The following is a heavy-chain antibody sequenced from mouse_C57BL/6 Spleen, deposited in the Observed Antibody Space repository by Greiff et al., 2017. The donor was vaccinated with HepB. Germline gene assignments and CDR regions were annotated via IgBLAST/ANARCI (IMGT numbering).Heavy chain of an antibody. CDR3: ARRITTEWYFDV. D-gene: IGHD1-1*01. CDR1: GYTFTSYT. CDR2: INPSSGYT. Sequence: QVQLKQSGAELARPGASVKMSCKASGYTFTSYTMHWVKQRPGQGLEWIGYINPSSGYTKYNQKFKDKATLTADKSSSTAYMQLSSLTSEDSAVYYCARRITTEWYFDVWGTGTTVTVSS. V-gene: IGHV1-4*01. J-gene: IGHJ1*03.